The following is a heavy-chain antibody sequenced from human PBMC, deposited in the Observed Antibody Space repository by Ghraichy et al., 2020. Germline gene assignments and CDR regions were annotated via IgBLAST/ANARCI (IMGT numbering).Heavy chain of an antibody. V-gene: IGHV4-59*01. CDR3: ASHDVVVVAATDEGYYYGMDV. CDR2: IYYSGST. D-gene: IGHD2-15*01. J-gene: IGHJ6*02. Sequence: SETLSLTCTVSGGSISSYYWSWIRQPPGKGLEWIGYIYYSGSTNYNPSLKSRVTISVDTSKNQFSLKLSSVTAADTAVYYCASHDVVVVAATDEGYYYGMDVWGQGTTVTVSS. CDR1: GGSISSYY.